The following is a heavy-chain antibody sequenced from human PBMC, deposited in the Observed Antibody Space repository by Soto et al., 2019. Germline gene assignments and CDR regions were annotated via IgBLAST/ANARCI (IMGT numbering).Heavy chain of an antibody. J-gene: IGHJ6*02. CDR2: IYYSGST. D-gene: IGHD3-3*01. CDR3: ARYTIFGVANPSHKIYGMDV. Sequence: PSETLSLTCTVSGGSISSYYWSWIRQPPGKGLEWIGYIYYSGSTNYNPSLKSRVTISVDKSKNQFSLKLSSVTAADTAVYYCARYTIFGVANPSHKIYGMDVWGQGTTVTVSS. V-gene: IGHV4-59*12. CDR1: GGSISSYY.